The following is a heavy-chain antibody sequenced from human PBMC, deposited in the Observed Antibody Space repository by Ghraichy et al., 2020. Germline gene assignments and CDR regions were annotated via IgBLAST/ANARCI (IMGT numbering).Heavy chain of an antibody. CDR3: SREGGSYHMADY. V-gene: IGHV4-30-4*01. Sequence: SQTLSLTCNVSGGSIGSGDYFWGWIRQPPGKCLEWIGYIQNSGTTSYNPSLKNRATISVDTSKKEFSLRLTSVTAADTAVYYCSREGGSYHMADYWGQGTLVTVSS. CDR2: IQNSGTT. CDR1: GGSIGSGDYF. D-gene: IGHD3-22*01. J-gene: IGHJ4*02.